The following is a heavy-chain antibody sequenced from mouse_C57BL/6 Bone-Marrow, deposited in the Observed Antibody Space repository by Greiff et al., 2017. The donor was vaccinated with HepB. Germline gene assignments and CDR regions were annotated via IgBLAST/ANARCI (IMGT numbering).Heavy chain of an antibody. J-gene: IGHJ3*01. CDR2: YPGSGNTY. CDR1: YTFTDYYM. CDR3: RDGYYEFAY. Sequence: VQGVESGPELVKPGASVKMSCKASGYTFTDYYMHWVKQKPGKGLEWIGEIYPGSGNTYYNEKFKGKATLTADTSSSTAYMQLSSLTSEDSAVYFCARDGYYEFAYWGQGTLVTVSA. V-gene: IGHV1-83*01. D-gene: IGHD2-3*01.